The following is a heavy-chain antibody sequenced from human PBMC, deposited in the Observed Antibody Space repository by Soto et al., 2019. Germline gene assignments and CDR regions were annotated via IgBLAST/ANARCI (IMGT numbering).Heavy chain of an antibody. J-gene: IGHJ6*03. V-gene: IGHV4-34*01. D-gene: IGHD2-21*01. CDR1: GGSFSGYY. Sequence: PSETLSLTCAVYGGSFSGYYGSWVRQPPGKGLEWIGEINHSGSTNYNPSLKSRVTISVDTSKNQFSLKLSSVTAADTAVYYCARVEIPLYYMDVWGKGTTVTVSS. CDR3: ARVEIPLYYMDV. CDR2: INHSGST.